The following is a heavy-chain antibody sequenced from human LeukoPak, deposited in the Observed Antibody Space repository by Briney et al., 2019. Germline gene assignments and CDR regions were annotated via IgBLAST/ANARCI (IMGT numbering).Heavy chain of an antibody. CDR3: ARQPPTNLFDY. J-gene: IGHJ4*02. Sequence: PSETLSLTCAVSGGSISSSNWWSWVRQSPGKGLEWIGEIYHSGSTNYNPSLKSRVTISVDTSKNQFSLKLSSVTAADTAVYYCARQPPTNLFDYWGQGTLVTVSS. D-gene: IGHD1-14*01. V-gene: IGHV4-4*02. CDR2: IYHSGST. CDR1: GGSISSSNW.